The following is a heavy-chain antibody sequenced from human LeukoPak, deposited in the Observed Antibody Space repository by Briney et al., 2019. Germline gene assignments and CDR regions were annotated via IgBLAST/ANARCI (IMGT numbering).Heavy chain of an antibody. Sequence: ASVKVSCKPSGYTFTRFYIHWVRQAPGQGLQWMGWINPKNGTTKYSQNFRGRVTMTRDTSINTAYMELSSLTSDDTAIYYFPRPTHRVTLTTSIDYWGQGALVTVSS. CDR2: INPKNGTT. D-gene: IGHD4-17*01. V-gene: IGHV1-2*02. CDR1: GYTFTRFY. CDR3: PRPTHRVTLTTSIDY. J-gene: IGHJ4*02.